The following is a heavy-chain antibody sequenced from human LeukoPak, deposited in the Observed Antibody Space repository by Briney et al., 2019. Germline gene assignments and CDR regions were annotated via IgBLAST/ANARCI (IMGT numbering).Heavy chain of an antibody. CDR3: AREGWVSETYYYYYMDV. Sequence: GRSLRLSCAASGFTFSSYAMHWVRQAPGKGLEWVAVISYDGSNKYYADSVKGRFTISRDNSKNTLYLQMNSLRAEDTAVYYCAREGWVSETYYYYYMDVWGKGTTVTVSS. J-gene: IGHJ6*03. D-gene: IGHD3-16*01. CDR2: ISYDGSNK. V-gene: IGHV3-30*04. CDR1: GFTFSSYA.